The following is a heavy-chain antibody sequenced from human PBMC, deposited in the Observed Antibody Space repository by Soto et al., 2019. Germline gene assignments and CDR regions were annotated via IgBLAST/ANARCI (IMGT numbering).Heavy chain of an antibody. Sequence: EVQLVQSGAEVKKPGESLKISCKGSGYSFTSYWIGWVRQMPGKGLEWMGIIYPGDSDTRYSPSFQGQVTISADKSISTAYLQWSSLKASDTAMYYCARTGQTGYCSGGSCYHAENYGMDVWGQGTTVTVSS. CDR1: GYSFTSYW. CDR2: IYPGDSDT. V-gene: IGHV5-51*01. J-gene: IGHJ6*02. CDR3: ARTGQTGYCSGGSCYHAENYGMDV. D-gene: IGHD2-15*01.